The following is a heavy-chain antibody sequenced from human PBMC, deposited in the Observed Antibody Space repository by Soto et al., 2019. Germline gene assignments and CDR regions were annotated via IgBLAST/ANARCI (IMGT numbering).Heavy chain of an antibody. CDR2: IRSKSYNYAT. D-gene: IGHD1-26*01. V-gene: IGHV3-73*01. CDR3: TNGKSY. Sequence: GGSLRLSCAPSGFTFSGSAMHWVRQASGKGLEWVDRIRSKSYNYATAYAASVQGRFTVSRDDSRNTAFLQMNSLKIEDTAVYYCTNGKSYWGQGIVVTVSS. CDR1: GFTFSGSA. J-gene: IGHJ4*02.